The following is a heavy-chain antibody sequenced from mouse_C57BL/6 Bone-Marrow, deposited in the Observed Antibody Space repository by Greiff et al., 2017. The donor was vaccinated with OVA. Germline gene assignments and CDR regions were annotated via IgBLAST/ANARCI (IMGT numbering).Heavy chain of an antibody. Sequence: QVQLKESGPELVKPGASVKISCKASGYAFSSSWMNWVKQRPGKGLEWIGRIYPGDGDTNYNGKFKGKATLTADKSSSTAYMQLSSLTSEDSAVYFCKTAQAGMRDYWGQGTTLTVSS. J-gene: IGHJ2*01. D-gene: IGHD3-2*02. CDR1: GYAFSSSW. CDR2: IYPGDGDT. V-gene: IGHV1-82*01. CDR3: KTAQAGMRDY.